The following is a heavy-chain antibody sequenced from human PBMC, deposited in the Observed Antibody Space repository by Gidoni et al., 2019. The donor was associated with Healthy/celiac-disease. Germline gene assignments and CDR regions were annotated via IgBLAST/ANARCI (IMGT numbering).Heavy chain of an antibody. D-gene: IGHD6-13*01. V-gene: IGHV3-23*01. J-gene: IGHJ6*03. Sequence: EVQLLESGVGLVQPGGSLRLSCAASGFTFSSYAMSWVRQAPGKGLEWVSAISGSGGSTYYADSVKGRFTISRDNSKNTLYLQMNSLRAEDTAVYYCAKVSSSSWYVYYYMDVWGKGTTVTVSS. CDR2: ISGSGGST. CDR1: GFTFSSYA. CDR3: AKVSSSSWYVYYYMDV.